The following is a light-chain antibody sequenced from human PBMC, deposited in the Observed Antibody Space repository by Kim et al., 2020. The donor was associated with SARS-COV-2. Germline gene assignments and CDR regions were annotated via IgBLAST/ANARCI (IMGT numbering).Light chain of an antibody. V-gene: IGKV3-20*01. J-gene: IGKJ1*01. Sequence: LSPGERATPSCRTRQSVNSNFVASYQQRFSQAPRLLIHGASTRATGIPDKFSASGSGTDFTLTISRLEPEDSAVYYCQPYGSSPTFGQGTKVDIK. CDR2: GAS. CDR1: QSVNSNF. CDR3: QPYGSSPT.